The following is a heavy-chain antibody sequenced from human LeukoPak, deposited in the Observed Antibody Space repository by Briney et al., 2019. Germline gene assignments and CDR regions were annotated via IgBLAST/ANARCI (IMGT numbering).Heavy chain of an antibody. D-gene: IGHD6-19*01. Sequence: GESLKISCESSGYSFTTYWIGWVRQMPGKGLEWMGIIYAGDSRTRYSPSFQGQVTISVDKSINTAYLQWSNLRASDTATYYCATTPGASSGWSNWGQGTLVTVSS. V-gene: IGHV5-51*01. CDR1: GYSFTTYW. CDR2: IYAGDSRT. J-gene: IGHJ4*02. CDR3: ATTPGASSGWSN.